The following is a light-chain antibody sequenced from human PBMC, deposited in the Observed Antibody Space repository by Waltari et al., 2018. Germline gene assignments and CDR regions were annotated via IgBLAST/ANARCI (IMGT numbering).Light chain of an antibody. CDR3: QQYYSRRT. V-gene: IGKV4-1*01. J-gene: IGKJ1*01. CDR2: WAS. Sequence: TPASELPAVFLGGRVPTHCKTSQSLLYNSNDKNYLAWYQQKPGQPPKLLFYWASTRHSGVPDRFSSSGSATDFTLTISGLQAEDVAVYYCQQYYSRRTFGQGTRVEIK. CDR1: QSLLYNSNDKNY.